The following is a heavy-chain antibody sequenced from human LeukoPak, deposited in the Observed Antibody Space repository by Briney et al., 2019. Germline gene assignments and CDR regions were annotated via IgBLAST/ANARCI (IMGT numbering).Heavy chain of an antibody. D-gene: IGHD5-24*01. CDR2: IYYSGST. CDR1: GGSISSYY. V-gene: IGHV4-59*08. Sequence: SETLSLTCTVSGGSISSYYWSWIRQPPGKGLEWIGYIYYSGSTSYNPSLKSRVTILVDTSKNQFSLKLSSVTAADTAVYYCARVKVEMATRSFDYWGQGTLVTVSS. CDR3: ARVKVEMATRSFDY. J-gene: IGHJ4*02.